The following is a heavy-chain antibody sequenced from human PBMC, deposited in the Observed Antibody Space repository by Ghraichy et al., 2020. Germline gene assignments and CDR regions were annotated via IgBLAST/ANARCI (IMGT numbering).Heavy chain of an antibody. D-gene: IGHD7-27*01. CDR1: GFTFSSYS. CDR2: ISSSSSYI. V-gene: IGHV3-21*01. CDR3: ARDLAPLGYYYYYMDV. Sequence: GGSLRLSCAASGFTFSSYSMNWVRQAPGKGLEWVSSISSSSSYIYYADSVKGRFTISRDNAKNSLYLQMNSLRAEDTAVYYCARDLAPLGYYYYYMDVWGKGTTVTVSS. J-gene: IGHJ6*03.